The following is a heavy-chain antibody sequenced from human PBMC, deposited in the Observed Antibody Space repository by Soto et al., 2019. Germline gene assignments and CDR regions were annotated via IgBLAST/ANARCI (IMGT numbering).Heavy chain of an antibody. J-gene: IGHJ4*02. D-gene: IGHD3-10*01. CDR2: INIDGTTT. CDR1: GFIFSNYW. Sequence: GGSLRLSCAPSGFIFSNYWMYWVRQAPGKGLVWVSRINIDGTTTTYADSVKGRFTISRDNAKNTLYLQMNSLRVEDTAVYYCARCRVYGSGRDYLDYWGQGTLVTVSS. V-gene: IGHV3-74*01. CDR3: ARCRVYGSGRDYLDY.